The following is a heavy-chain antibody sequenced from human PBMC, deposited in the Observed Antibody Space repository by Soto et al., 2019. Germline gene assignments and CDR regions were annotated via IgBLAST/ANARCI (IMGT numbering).Heavy chain of an antibody. CDR2: IYYSGST. V-gene: IGHV4-59*01. CDR3: ARGQTYSSSWYVDY. CDR1: GGSISSYY. J-gene: IGHJ4*02. D-gene: IGHD6-13*01. Sequence: QVQLQESGPGLVKPSETLSLTCTVSGGSISSYYWSWIRQPPGKGLEWIEYIYYSGSTNYNPSPKSRVTIAVDTSKNQFSLKLSSVTAADTAVYYCARGQTYSSSWYVDYWGQGTLVTVSS.